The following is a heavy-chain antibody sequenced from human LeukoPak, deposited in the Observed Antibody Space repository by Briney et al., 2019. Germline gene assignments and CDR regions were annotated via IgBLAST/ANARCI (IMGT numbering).Heavy chain of an antibody. CDR1: GGSISSSSYY. Sequence: SSETLSLTCTVSGGSISSSSYYWGWIRQPPGKGLEWIGSIYYSGSTYYNPSLKSRVTISVDTSKNQFSLKLSSVTAADTAVYYCARHSYYDSSGYSYYYYYMDVWGKGTTVTVSS. CDR2: IYYSGST. D-gene: IGHD3-22*01. V-gene: IGHV4-39*01. J-gene: IGHJ6*03. CDR3: ARHSYYDSSGYSYYYYYMDV.